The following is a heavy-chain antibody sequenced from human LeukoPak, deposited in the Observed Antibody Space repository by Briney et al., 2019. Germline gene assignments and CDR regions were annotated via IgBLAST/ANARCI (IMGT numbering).Heavy chain of an antibody. Sequence: SGPALVKPTQTLTLTCTFSGFSLSTSGMCVSWIRQPPGKALEWLALIDWDDDKYYSTSLKTRLTISKDTSKNQVVLTMTNVDPVGTATYYCARTGIAAAGRYAFDIWGQGTMVTVSS. J-gene: IGHJ3*02. CDR1: GFSLSTSGMC. CDR3: ARTGIAAAGRYAFDI. CDR2: IDWDDDK. D-gene: IGHD6-13*01. V-gene: IGHV2-70*01.